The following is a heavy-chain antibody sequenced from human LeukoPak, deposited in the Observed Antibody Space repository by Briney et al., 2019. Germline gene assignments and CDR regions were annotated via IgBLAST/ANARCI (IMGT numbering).Heavy chain of an antibody. CDR1: GGSVSSNSYY. Sequence: SETLSLTCTVSGGSVSSNSYYWSWIRQPPGKGLEWIGYIYYSGSTYYNPSLKSRVTISVDTSKNQFSLKLSSVTAADTAVYYCASRYSYANDYWGQGTLVTVSS. J-gene: IGHJ4*02. V-gene: IGHV4-30-4*08. D-gene: IGHD5-18*01. CDR2: IYYSGST. CDR3: ASRYSYANDY.